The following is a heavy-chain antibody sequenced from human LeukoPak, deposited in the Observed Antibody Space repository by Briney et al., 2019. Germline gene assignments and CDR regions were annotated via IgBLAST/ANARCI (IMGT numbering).Heavy chain of an antibody. Sequence: LPGGSLRLSCAASGFTFSSYEMNWVRQAPGKGLEWVSYISSSGSTIYYADSVKGRFTISRDNAKNSLYLQMNSLRGEDTALYYCARGGLIQRHAFDIWGQGTMVTVSS. CDR2: ISSSGSTI. V-gene: IGHV3-48*03. J-gene: IGHJ3*02. D-gene: IGHD1-1*01. CDR1: GFTFSSYE. CDR3: ARGGLIQRHAFDI.